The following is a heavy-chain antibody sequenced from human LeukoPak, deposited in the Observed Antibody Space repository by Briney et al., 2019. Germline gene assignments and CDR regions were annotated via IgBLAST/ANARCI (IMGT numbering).Heavy chain of an antibody. CDR1: GFTFDDYG. D-gene: IGHD3-10*01. CDR3: ARVYYYGSGSYYNPFDY. Sequence: PGGSLRLSCAASGFTFDDYGMSWVRQAPGKGLEWVSGINWNGGSTGYADSVKGRFTISRDNAKNSLYLQMNSLGAEDTALYHCARVYYYGSGSYYNPFDYWGQGTLVTVSS. CDR2: INWNGGST. J-gene: IGHJ4*02. V-gene: IGHV3-20*01.